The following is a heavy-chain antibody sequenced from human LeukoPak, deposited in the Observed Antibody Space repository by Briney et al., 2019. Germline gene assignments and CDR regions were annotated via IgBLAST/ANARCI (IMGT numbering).Heavy chain of an antibody. CDR2: INWNGGST. D-gene: IGHD6-13*01. V-gene: IGHV3-20*04. CDR1: GFTFDDYG. Sequence: GGSLRLSCAASGFTFDDYGMSWVRQAPGKGLEWVSGINWNGGSTGYADSVKGRFTCSRDKAKNAVYLQMNSLRAEDTALYYCARHSSSWLRGDAFDIWGQGTMVTVSS. J-gene: IGHJ3*02. CDR3: ARHSSSWLRGDAFDI.